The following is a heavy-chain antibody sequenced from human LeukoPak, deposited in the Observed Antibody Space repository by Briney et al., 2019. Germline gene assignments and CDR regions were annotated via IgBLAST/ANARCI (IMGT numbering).Heavy chain of an antibody. CDR1: EFTFSSYS. CDR2: ISYDGSDK. D-gene: IGHD1-26*01. J-gene: IGHJ4*02. CDR3: ARSVGGSYPYFDY. V-gene: IGHV3-30*04. Sequence: GGSLRLSCAASEFTFSSYSMHWVRQAPGKGLEWVAVISYDGSDKYYAASVRGRFTICRDNSKNTLCLQMNSLRPEDTAVYYCARSVGGSYPYFDYWGQGTPVTVSS.